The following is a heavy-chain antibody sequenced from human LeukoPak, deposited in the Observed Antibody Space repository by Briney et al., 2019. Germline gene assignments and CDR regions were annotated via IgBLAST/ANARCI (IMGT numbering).Heavy chain of an antibody. J-gene: IGHJ4*02. CDR2: ISSSSSYI. CDR1: GFTFSSYS. D-gene: IGHD3-10*01. CDR3: ARDPFTMVRGANRPNYSDY. Sequence: PGGSLRLSCAASGFTFSSYSMNWVRQAPGKGLEWVSSISSSSSYIYYADSVKGRFTISRDNAKNSLYLQMNSLRAEDTAVYYCARDPFTMVRGANRPNYSDYWGQGTLVTVSS. V-gene: IGHV3-21*01.